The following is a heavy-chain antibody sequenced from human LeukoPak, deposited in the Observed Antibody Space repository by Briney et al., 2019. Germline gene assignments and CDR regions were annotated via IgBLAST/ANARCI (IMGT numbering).Heavy chain of an antibody. J-gene: IGHJ4*02. D-gene: IGHD6-13*01. CDR3: ASCERHAAAGFDY. CDR1: GGTFSRYA. V-gene: IGHV1-69*05. CDR2: IIPIFGTA. Sequence: PWASVKVSCKASGGTFSRYAISWVRQAPGQGLEWMGGIIPIFGTANYAQKFQGRVTITTDKSTSTAYMELSSLRSEDTAVYYCASCERHAAAGFDYWGQGTLVTVSS.